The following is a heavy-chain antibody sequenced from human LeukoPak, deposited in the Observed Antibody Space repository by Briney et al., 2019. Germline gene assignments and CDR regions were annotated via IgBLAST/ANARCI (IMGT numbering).Heavy chain of an antibody. Sequence: SETLSLTCTVSGGSISSSSYYWAWIRQPPGKGPEWIGSMYYNGNTYHNTSLKSRVTISVDTSKNQFSLKLSSVTAADTAVYYCARTQGYSYGYFDYWGQGTLVTVSS. J-gene: IGHJ4*02. V-gene: IGHV4-39*01. CDR2: MYYNGNT. D-gene: IGHD5-18*01. CDR3: ARTQGYSYGYFDY. CDR1: GGSISSSSYY.